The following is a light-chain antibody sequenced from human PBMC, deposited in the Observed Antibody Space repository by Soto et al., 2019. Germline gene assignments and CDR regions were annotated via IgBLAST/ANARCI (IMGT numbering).Light chain of an antibody. CDR2: AAS. V-gene: IGKV1-6*01. CDR3: LQDYNYPLT. J-gene: IGKJ4*01. CDR1: QGIRND. Sequence: AIHMTQSPSSLSASVGYGVTITCRASQGIRNDLGWYQQKQGKAPKLLIYAASSLQSGVPSRFSGSGSGTDFTLTISSLQPEDFATYYCLQDYNYPLTFGGGTKVDIK.